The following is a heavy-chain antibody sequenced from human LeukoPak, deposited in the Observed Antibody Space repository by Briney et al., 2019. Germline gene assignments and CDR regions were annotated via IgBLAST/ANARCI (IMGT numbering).Heavy chain of an antibody. CDR2: KHYTGRT. V-gene: IGHV4-59*11. D-gene: IGHD3-22*01. J-gene: IGHJ3*01. CDR1: GGSISVHY. CDR3: ARLLDNDSSGDPDTFDL. Sequence: PSETLSLTCTVSGGSISVHYWTWIRQPPGKGLDCIAFKHYTGRTRYNPSLQSRVTISVDTSENKFSLKLTSVTTADTAVYYCARLLDNDSSGDPDTFDLWGQGTVVTVSS.